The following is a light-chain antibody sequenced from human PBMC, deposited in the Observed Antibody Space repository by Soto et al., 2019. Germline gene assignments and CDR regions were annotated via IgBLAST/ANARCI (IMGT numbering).Light chain of an antibody. J-gene: IGLJ2*01. Sequence: QSVLTQPPSASGTPGQRVTISCSGSSSNIGSNYVYWYQQLPGTAPKLLIYRNNQRPSGVPDRFSGSKSGTSASLAISGLRSEDEADYYCQSYDSSLVVFGGGTKVTVL. CDR2: RNN. CDR1: SSNIGSNY. CDR3: QSYDSSLVV. V-gene: IGLV1-47*01.